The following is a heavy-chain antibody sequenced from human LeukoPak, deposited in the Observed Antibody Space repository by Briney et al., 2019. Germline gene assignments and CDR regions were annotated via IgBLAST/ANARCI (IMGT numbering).Heavy chain of an antibody. CDR1: GFTFSNYW. CDR2: IKQDGSEK. Sequence: GGSLRLSCAASGFTFSNYWMSWVRQAPGKGLEWVANIKQDGSEKYYMDSVKGRFTISRDNAKNSLYLQMNSLRAEDTAVYYCARYSGSYEVNYYYYYGMDVWGQGTSVTVSS. CDR3: ARYSGSYEVNYYYYYGMDV. J-gene: IGHJ6*02. D-gene: IGHD1-26*01. V-gene: IGHV3-7*03.